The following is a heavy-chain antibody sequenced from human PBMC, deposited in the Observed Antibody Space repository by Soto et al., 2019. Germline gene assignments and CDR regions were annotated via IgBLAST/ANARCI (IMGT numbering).Heavy chain of an antibody. D-gene: IGHD2-2*01. CDR2: INPSGGST. Sequence: QVQLVQSGAEVKKPGASVKVSCKASGYTFTSYYMHWVRQAPGQGLEWMGIINPSGGSTSYAQKFQGRVTMTRDTSTSTVYMELSSLRSEDTAVYYCARSVVPAANDGTIAYWGQGTLVTVSS. V-gene: IGHV1-46*01. CDR1: GYTFTSYY. J-gene: IGHJ4*02. CDR3: ARSVVPAANDGTIAY.